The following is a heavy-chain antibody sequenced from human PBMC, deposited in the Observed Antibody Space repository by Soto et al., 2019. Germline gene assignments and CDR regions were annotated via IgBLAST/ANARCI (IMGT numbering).Heavy chain of an antibody. CDR1: GYTFTSYG. V-gene: IGHV1-69*04. D-gene: IGHD3-9*01. CDR3: ARDNYDILTGYYTPIDY. J-gene: IGHJ4*02. CDR2: IIPILGIA. Sequence: SVKVSCKASGYTFTSYGISWVRQAPGQGLEWMGRIIPILGIANYAQKFQGRVTITADKSTSTAYMELSSLRSEDTAVYYCARDNYDILTGYYTPIDYWGQGTLVTVSS.